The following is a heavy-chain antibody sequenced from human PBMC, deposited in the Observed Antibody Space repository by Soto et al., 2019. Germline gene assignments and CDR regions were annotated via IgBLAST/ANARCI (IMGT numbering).Heavy chain of an antibody. V-gene: IGHV4-4*07. CDR2: IHSGGST. Sequence: PSETLSLTCTVSGGSISGFYWSWIRQPAGKGLEWIGRIHSGGSTNYNPPLKSRVTMSVDTSQNQFSLKLSSVTAADTAVYYCARVQLSNISYRWFDPWGQGTLVTVSS. CDR3: ARVQLSNISYRWFDP. J-gene: IGHJ5*02. CDR1: GGSISGFY. D-gene: IGHD2-2*01.